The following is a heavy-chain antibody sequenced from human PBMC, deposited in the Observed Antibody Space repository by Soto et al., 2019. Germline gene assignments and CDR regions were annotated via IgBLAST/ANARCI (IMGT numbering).Heavy chain of an antibody. Sequence: EVQLLESGGGLVQPGGSLRLFCAASVFTFINYAMTWGRQAPGMGLELFSTLMGVGRTFYVDTVKGRFTISRDTSNSTLYLQMNSLGAEDTAVYYCASTDKFNSHSSGWANRFDYWGQGTLVTVSA. V-gene: IGHV3-23*01. CDR3: ASTDKFNSHSSGWANRFDY. D-gene: IGHD6-19*01. J-gene: IGHJ4*02. CDR2: LMGVGRT. CDR1: VFTFINYA.